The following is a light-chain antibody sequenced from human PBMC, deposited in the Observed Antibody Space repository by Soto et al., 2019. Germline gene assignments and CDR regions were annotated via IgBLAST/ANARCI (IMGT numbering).Light chain of an antibody. V-gene: IGKV1-8*01. CDR2: GAS. CDR3: QHYLNHPIP. Sequence: LLMTPSPSSLSASIGDTVTITCRASQDIGSVLAWYQQKPGTAPKVLISGASDLHGGVPSRFSGSGSRTDFTLTITHLQSEDFATYYCQHYLNHPIPFGQGTRPEIK. CDR1: QDIGSV. J-gene: IGKJ5*01.